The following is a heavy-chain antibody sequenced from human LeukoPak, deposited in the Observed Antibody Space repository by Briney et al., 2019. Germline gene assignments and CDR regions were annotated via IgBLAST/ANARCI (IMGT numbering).Heavy chain of an antibody. D-gene: IGHD3-16*01. Sequence: GGSLRLSCAASGFTFSDYYMSWIRQAPGKGLEWVANIKQDGSEKYYVDSVKGRFTISRDNAKNSLYLQMNSLRAEDTAVYYCARVLGAYSNVYGPDFDYWGQGTLVTVSS. CDR3: ARVLGAYSNVYGPDFDY. V-gene: IGHV3-7*01. CDR1: GFTFSDYY. J-gene: IGHJ4*02. CDR2: IKQDGSEK.